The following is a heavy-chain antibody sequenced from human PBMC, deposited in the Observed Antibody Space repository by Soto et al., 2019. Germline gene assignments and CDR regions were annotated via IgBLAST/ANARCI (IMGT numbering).Heavy chain of an antibody. Sequence: ASVKVSCKASGYTFTSYAMHWVRQAPGQRLEWMGWINAGNGNTKYSQKFQGRVTITRDTSASTAYMELSSLRSEDTAVYYCARGYYYYDSSGYFLMSYYYGMDVWGQGTTVTVSS. CDR3: ARGYYYYDSSGYFLMSYYYGMDV. CDR1: GYTFTSYA. V-gene: IGHV1-3*01. J-gene: IGHJ6*02. CDR2: INAGNGNT. D-gene: IGHD3-22*01.